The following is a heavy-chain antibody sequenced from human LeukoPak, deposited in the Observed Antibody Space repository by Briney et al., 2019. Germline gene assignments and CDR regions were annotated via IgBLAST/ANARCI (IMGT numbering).Heavy chain of an antibody. CDR3: ARVPDYGDYVDAFDI. Sequence: SETLSLTCTVSGDSVSNGNYYWSWIRQPPGKGLEWIGYIYYSGSTNYNPSLKSRVTIPVDTSKNQFSLKLSSVTAADTAVYYCARVPDYGDYVDAFDIWGQGTMVTVSS. V-gene: IGHV4-61*01. CDR2: IYYSGST. CDR1: GDSVSNGNYY. D-gene: IGHD4-17*01. J-gene: IGHJ3*02.